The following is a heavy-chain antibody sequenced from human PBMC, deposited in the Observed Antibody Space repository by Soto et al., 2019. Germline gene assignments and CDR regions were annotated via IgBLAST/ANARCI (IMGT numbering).Heavy chain of an antibody. CDR3: ASVGYSSSWYTNYYYYYGMDV. J-gene: IGHJ6*02. V-gene: IGHV1-69*01. CDR2: IIPIFGTA. CDR1: GGTFSSYA. D-gene: IGHD6-13*01. Sequence: QVQLVQSGAEVKKPGSSVKVSCKASGGTFSSYAIGWVRQAPGQGLEWMGGIIPIFGTANYAQKFQGRVTITADESTSTAYMELSSLRSEDTAVYYCASVGYSSSWYTNYYYYYGMDVWGQGTTVTVSS.